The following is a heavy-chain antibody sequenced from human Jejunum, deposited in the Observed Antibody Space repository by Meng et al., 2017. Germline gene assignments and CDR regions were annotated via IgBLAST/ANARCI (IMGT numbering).Heavy chain of an antibody. D-gene: IGHD5-12*01. CDR3: TREPIYNNIDDFDF. CDR2: INPSGAST. Sequence: QVQLVQSGAEVKKPGASVSVSCKSSGYTFSYYNIHWVRQAPGQGLEWMGRINPSGASTNDAQKFQGRVTMTRNSTTSTVYMELSSLTSEDTAVYFCTREPIYNNIDDFDFWGQGTLVTVSS. J-gene: IGHJ4*02. V-gene: IGHV1-46*03. CDR1: GYTFSYYN.